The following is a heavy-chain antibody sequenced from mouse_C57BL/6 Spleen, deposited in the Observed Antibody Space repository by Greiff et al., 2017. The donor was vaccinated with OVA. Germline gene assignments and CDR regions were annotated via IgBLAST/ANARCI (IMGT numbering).Heavy chain of an antibody. Sequence: EVQGVESGGGLVKPGGSLKLSCAASGFTFSSYAMSWVRQTPEKRLEWVATISDGGSYTYYPDNVKGRFTISRYNAKNNLYLQMSHLKSEDTAMYYCAREKDSSGSFAYWGQGTLVTVSA. CDR3: AREKDSSGSFAY. J-gene: IGHJ3*01. CDR1: GFTFSSYA. D-gene: IGHD3-2*02. V-gene: IGHV5-4*01. CDR2: ISDGGSYT.